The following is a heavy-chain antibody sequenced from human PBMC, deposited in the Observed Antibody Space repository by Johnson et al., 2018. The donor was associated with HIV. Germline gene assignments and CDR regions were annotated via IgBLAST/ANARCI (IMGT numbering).Heavy chain of an antibody. D-gene: IGHD3-22*01. Sequence: QVQLVESGGGVVQPGGSLRLSCAASGFTFSSYGIHWVRQAPGKGLEWVALIWYDGSNKYYADSVKGRFTISRDNSKNTLYLQMNSLRAEDTAVYYCAKEGGRITMIVVEPDAFDIWGQGTMVTVSS. V-gene: IGHV3-30*02. CDR3: AKEGGRITMIVVEPDAFDI. CDR1: GFTFSSYG. CDR2: IWYDGSNK. J-gene: IGHJ3*02.